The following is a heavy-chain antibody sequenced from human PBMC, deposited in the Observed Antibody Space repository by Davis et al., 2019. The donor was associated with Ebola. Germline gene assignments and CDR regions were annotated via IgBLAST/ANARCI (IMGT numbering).Heavy chain of an antibody. CDR3: ASLTNWLDY. CDR1: GGSISSSNW. V-gene: IGHV4-39*01. CDR2: IYYSGST. J-gene: IGHJ4*02. D-gene: IGHD7-27*01. Sequence: PSETLSLTCAVSGGSISSSNWWSWVRQPPGKGLEWIGSIYYSGSTYYNPSLKSRVTISVDTSKNQFSLKLSSVTAADTAVYYCASLTNWLDYWGQGTLVTVSS.